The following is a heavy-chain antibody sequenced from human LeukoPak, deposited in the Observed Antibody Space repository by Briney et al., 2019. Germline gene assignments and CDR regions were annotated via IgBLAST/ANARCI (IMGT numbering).Heavy chain of an antibody. V-gene: IGHV3-21*04. D-gene: IGHD7-27*01. CDR1: GFDITAYT. CDR2: ISRSGSYI. J-gene: IGHJ5*02. CDR3: ARGPYYSTNWANWFDP. Sequence: PGGSLRLSCSGSGFDITAYTVTWVRQVPGKSLEWVSSISRSGSYIHYAPSVKGRFTISRDNAKNSLYLQMDSLRAEDTALYHCARGPYYSTNWANWFDPWGQGTLVTVSS.